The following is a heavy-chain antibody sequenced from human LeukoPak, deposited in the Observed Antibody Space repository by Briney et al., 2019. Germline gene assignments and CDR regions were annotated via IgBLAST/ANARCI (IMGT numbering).Heavy chain of an antibody. Sequence: GGSLRLSCTASGFTFSSYWMTWVRQAPGKGLEWVANIKQDGSEKFYVDSVKGRFTISRDNAKNSLNLQLNSLRAEDTAVYYCVRGTSFYDSEYFQHWGQGTLVTVSS. CDR2: IKQDGSEK. V-gene: IGHV3-7*01. CDR1: GFTFSSYW. CDR3: VRGTSFYDSEYFQH. D-gene: IGHD2/OR15-2a*01. J-gene: IGHJ1*01.